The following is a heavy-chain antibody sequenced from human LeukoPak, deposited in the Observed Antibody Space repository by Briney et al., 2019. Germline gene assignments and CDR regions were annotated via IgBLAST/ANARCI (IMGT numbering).Heavy chain of an antibody. CDR1: GYTFTSYY. CDR2: INPSGGST. J-gene: IGHJ4*02. V-gene: IGHV1-46*01. CDR3: ARGSSAVALSLDYYFDY. Sequence: ASVKVSFKASGYTFTSYYMHWVRQAPGQGLEWMGIINPSGGSTSYAQKFQGRVTMTRDTSTSTVYMELSSLRSEDTAVYYCARGSSAVALSLDYYFDYWGQGTLVTVSS. D-gene: IGHD3-10*01.